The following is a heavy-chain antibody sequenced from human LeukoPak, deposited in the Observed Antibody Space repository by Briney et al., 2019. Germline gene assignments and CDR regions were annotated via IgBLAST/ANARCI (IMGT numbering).Heavy chain of an antibody. CDR3: ARGTPIFYGMDV. D-gene: IGHD3-3*01. Sequence: GGSLRLSCAASGFTFSSYEMNWVRQAPGKGLEWVSYISSSGSTIYYADSVKGRFTISRDNAKNSLYLQMNSLRAEDTAVYYCARGTPIFYGMDVWGQGTTVTVSS. V-gene: IGHV3-48*03. CDR2: ISSSGSTI. CDR1: GFTFSSYE. J-gene: IGHJ6*02.